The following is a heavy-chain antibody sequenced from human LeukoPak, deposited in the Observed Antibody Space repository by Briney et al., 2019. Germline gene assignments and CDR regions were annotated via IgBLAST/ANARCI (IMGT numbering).Heavy chain of an antibody. V-gene: IGHV4-4*07. CDR1: GDSISSFY. CDR3: ARGRYGSGSYFFDY. J-gene: IGHJ4*02. Sequence: SETLSLTCTVSGDSISSFYWSWIRQPAGKGLEWIGRIFTSGTTNYNPSLKSRVTLSLDTSKNQFSLKLTSVTAADTAFYYCARGRYGSGSYFFDYWGQGTLVTVSS. CDR2: IFTSGTT. D-gene: IGHD3-10*01.